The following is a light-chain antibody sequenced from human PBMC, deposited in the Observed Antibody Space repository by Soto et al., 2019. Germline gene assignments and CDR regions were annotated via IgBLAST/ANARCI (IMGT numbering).Light chain of an antibody. CDR1: ANDVGGHNY. V-gene: IGLV2-11*01. J-gene: IGLJ1*01. CDR3: YSYAGTYTFG. CDR2: DVT. Sequence: QSALTQPRSVSGSPGHKPTISCTGTANDVGGHNYVSWYQQHPGEAPKLLIYDVTERPSGVPDRFSGSKSGNTASLTISGLQTEDEADYYCYSYAGTYTFGFGTGTKVTVL.